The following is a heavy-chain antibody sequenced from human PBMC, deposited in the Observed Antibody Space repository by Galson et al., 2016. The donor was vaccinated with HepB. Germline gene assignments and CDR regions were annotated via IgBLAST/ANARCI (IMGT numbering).Heavy chain of an antibody. D-gene: IGHD2-2*01. CDR2: ISGTGDST. V-gene: IGHV3-23*01. Sequence: SLRLSCAASGFTFSSYAMSWVRQAPGKGLEWVSSISGTGDSTYYADSVRGPFTISRDNSKNTLYLQMNSLRAEDTAVYYCAKAVVPATIYGMDVWGRGPRSPSPQ. CDR1: GFTFSSYA. J-gene: IGHJ6*01. CDR3: AKAVVPATIYGMDV.